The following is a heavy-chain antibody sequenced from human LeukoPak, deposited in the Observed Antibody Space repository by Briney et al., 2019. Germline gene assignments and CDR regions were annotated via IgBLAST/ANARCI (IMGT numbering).Heavy chain of an antibody. Sequence: SGGSLRLSCAASGFTVSSYSMNWVRQAPGKGLEWVSYISSSSSTIYYADSVKGRFTISRDNAKNSLYLQVNSLRAEDTAVYYCARDQSGSGWSYWGQGTLVTVSS. J-gene: IGHJ4*02. CDR1: GFTVSSYS. V-gene: IGHV3-48*01. CDR3: ARDQSGSGWSY. D-gene: IGHD6-19*01. CDR2: ISSSSSTI.